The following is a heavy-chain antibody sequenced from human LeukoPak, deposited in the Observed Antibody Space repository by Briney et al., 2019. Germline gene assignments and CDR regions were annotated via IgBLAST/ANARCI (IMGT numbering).Heavy chain of an antibody. CDR1: GGTFSSYA. Sequence: GASVKVSCKASGGTFSSYAISWVRQAPGQGLEWMGRIIPILGIANYAQKFQGRVTITADKSTSTAYMELSSLRSEDTAVYYCASGYSYGYESFDYWGRGTLVTVSS. CDR2: IIPILGIA. V-gene: IGHV1-69*04. J-gene: IGHJ4*02. CDR3: ASGYSYGYESFDY. D-gene: IGHD5-18*01.